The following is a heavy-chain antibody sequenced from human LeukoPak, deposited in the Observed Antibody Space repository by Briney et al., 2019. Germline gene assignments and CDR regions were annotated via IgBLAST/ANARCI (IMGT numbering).Heavy chain of an antibody. V-gene: IGHV1-18*01. CDR1: GYTFTNHG. Sequence: ASVKVSCKASGYTFTNHGLGWVRQAPGQGLEWMGWISAYNGNTNYAQKLQGRVTMTTDTSTSTAYMELRSLRSDDTAVYYCARVRVMITFGGVTALSHFDYWGQGTLVTVSS. CDR2: ISAYNGNT. CDR3: ARVRVMITFGGVTALSHFDY. D-gene: IGHD3-16*01. J-gene: IGHJ4*02.